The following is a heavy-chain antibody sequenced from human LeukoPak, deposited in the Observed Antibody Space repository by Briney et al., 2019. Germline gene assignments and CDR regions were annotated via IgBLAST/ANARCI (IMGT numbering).Heavy chain of an antibody. J-gene: IGHJ4*02. V-gene: IGHV3-30*14. CDR2: TPYDGTSE. D-gene: IGHD2-15*01. CDR1: GFNLRDDV. Sequence: ERSLRLSCAASGFNLRDDVMYWVRQAPGKGLEWLAATPYDGTSEYYADSVKGRFSVSRDNSKNILYPQMSSLRVEDTAVYYCAGALHWGQGTLVTVSS. CDR3: AGALH.